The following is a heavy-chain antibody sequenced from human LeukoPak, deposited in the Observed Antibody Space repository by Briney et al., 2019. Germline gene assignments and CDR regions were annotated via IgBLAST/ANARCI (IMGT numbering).Heavy chain of an antibody. J-gene: IGHJ4*02. Sequence: PSETLSLTCTVSGASIRSYNWNWIRQHAGKGLEWIGRIYSSGNTDCNPSLKSRVTMSLDTSKSQVSLKLSSVTAADTAVYYCARGLWGAAAGNWGQGTLVTVSP. CDR3: ARGLWGAAAGN. CDR1: GASIRSYN. D-gene: IGHD6-13*01. CDR2: IYSSGNT. V-gene: IGHV4-4*07.